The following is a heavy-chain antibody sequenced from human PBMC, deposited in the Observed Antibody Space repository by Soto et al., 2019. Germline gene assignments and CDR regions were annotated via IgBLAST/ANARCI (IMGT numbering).Heavy chain of an antibody. Sequence: GGSLRLSCAASGFTFSSYAMSWVRQAPGKGLEWVSAISGSGGNTYYADSVKGRFTISRDNSKNTLYLQMNSLRAEEAAVYYCAKVGRKGGQWTVTTPIYFDYWGQGTLVTVSS. V-gene: IGHV3-23*01. CDR2: ISGSGGNT. D-gene: IGHD4-4*01. CDR1: GFTFSSYA. J-gene: IGHJ4*02. CDR3: AKVGRKGGQWTVTTPIYFDY.